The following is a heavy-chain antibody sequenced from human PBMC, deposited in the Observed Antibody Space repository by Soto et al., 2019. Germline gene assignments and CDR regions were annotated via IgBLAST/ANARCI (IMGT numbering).Heavy chain of an antibody. V-gene: IGHV6-1*01. CDR1: GDSVSRNRAA. D-gene: IGHD6-13*01. CDR2: TYYRSKWKN. J-gene: IGHJ4*02. Sequence: SQTLSLTSAISGDSVSRNRAAWNWVRQSPSRGLEWLGRTYYRSKWKNDYAVSVNSRITINPDTSKNQLSLQLNSVTPEDTAVYYCVRGVDSSFDYWGQGTLATVSS. CDR3: VRGVDSSFDY.